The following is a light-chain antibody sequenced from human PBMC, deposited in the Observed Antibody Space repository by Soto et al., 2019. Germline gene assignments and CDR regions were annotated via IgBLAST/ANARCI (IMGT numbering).Light chain of an antibody. CDR3: CSYAGSYTV. V-gene: IGLV2-11*01. Sequence: QSALTQPRSVSGSPGQSVTISCTGTSSXXXGXNYVSWYQXXXXXAPKLMIYDVSKRPSGVPXRFSGSKSGXTASLTISXXQAEDEADYYCCSYAGSYTVXGGGTXLTVL. J-gene: IGLJ2*01. CDR1: SSXXXGXNY. CDR2: DVS.